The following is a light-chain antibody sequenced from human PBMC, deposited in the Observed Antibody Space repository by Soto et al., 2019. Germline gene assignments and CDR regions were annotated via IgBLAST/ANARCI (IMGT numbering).Light chain of an antibody. J-gene: IGKJ5*01. CDR3: QQLNTFPRT. V-gene: IGKV1-9*01. Sequence: DIQLTQSPSFLSASVGDRVTITCRASQAISSCLVWYQQEPGKAPKVLIYGASTLQSGVPSRFSGSRSGTEFTLTISSLQPEDFATYYCQQLNTFPRTFGQGTRLDIK. CDR2: GAS. CDR1: QAISSC.